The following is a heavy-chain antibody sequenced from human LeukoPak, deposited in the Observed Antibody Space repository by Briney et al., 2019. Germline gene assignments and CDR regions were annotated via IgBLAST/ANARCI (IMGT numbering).Heavy chain of an antibody. CDR1: GFTLSSYA. D-gene: IGHD6-19*01. J-gene: IGHJ5*02. Sequence: GGSLRLSCAASGFTLSSYAMHWVRQAPGKGLEWVAVISYDGSNKYYADSVKGRFTISRDNAKNSLFLQMNNLRAEDTAVYYCARKQWLNSWGQGTRVIVSS. CDR3: ARKQWLNS. V-gene: IGHV3-30-3*01. CDR2: ISYDGSNK.